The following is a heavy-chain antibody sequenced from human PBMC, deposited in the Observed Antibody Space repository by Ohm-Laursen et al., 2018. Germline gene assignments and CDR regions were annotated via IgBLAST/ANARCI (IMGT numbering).Heavy chain of an antibody. Sequence: SLRLSCTASGFTFIDYDMSWIRQTPGKGLEWVANIKQDGSEKYFLDSVKGRFTFSRDNAKNSVSLQMNSLRGEDTAVYYCARGSGTPWGLYFDHWGQGALVTVSS. J-gene: IGHJ4*02. V-gene: IGHV3-7*01. CDR1: GFTFIDYD. D-gene: IGHD1/OR15-1a*01. CDR3: ARGSGTPWGLYFDH. CDR2: IKQDGSEK.